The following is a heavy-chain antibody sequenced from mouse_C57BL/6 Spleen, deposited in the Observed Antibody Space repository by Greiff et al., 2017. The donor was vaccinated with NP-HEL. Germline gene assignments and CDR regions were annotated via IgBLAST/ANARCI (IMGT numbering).Heavy chain of an antibody. CDR1: GYTFTDYN. V-gene: IGHV1-18*01. CDR3: AREGGEDMGC. D-gene: IGHD1-1*02. Sequence: VQLKESGPELVKPGASVKISCKASGYTFTDYNMDWVKQSHGKSLEWIGVINPNNGGTIYNQKFKGKATLTVDKSSSTAYMDLSSLTSEDSAVYYCAREGGEDMGCWGQGTSVTVST. CDR2: INPNNGGT. J-gene: IGHJ4*01.